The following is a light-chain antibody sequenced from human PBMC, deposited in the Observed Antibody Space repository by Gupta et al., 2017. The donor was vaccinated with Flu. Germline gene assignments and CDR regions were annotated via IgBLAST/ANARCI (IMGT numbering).Light chain of an antibody. CDR1: QDIGNY. Sequence: DVQMTQSPSSLSASVGARVTITGRASQDIGNYLAWYQQKPGETPKLLVYAASTLQSGVPSRFSGSGSGTDFTLTISSLQPEDVATYYCQKYNSAPPFTFGPGTKVDIK. CDR3: QKYNSAPPFT. CDR2: AAS. J-gene: IGKJ3*01. V-gene: IGKV1-27*01.